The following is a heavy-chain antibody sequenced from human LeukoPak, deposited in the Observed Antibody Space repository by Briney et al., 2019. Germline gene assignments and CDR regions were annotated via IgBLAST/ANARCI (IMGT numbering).Heavy chain of an antibody. CDR3: ARDPAAAYFDY. V-gene: IGHV4-59*01. CDR2: ICYSGST. D-gene: IGHD6-13*01. CDR1: GGSTSSYY. J-gene: IGHJ4*02. Sequence: PSETLSLTCTVSGGSTSSYYWSWIRQPPGKGLEWIGYICYSGSTNYNPSLKSRVTISVDTSKNQFSLKLSSVTAADTAVYYCARDPAAAYFDYWGQGTLVTVSS.